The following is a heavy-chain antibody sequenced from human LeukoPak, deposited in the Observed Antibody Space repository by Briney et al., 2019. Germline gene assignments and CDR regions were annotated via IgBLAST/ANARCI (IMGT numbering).Heavy chain of an antibody. Sequence: SETLSLTCAVYGGSFSGYYWSWIRQPPGKGLEWIAEINHSGSTNYNPSLKSRVTISVDTSKNQFSLKLSSVTAADTAVYYCARDRRYCSSTSCPRLSYYYYYGMDVWGQGTTVTVSS. CDR1: GGSFSGYY. V-gene: IGHV4-34*01. J-gene: IGHJ6*02. CDR2: INHSGST. D-gene: IGHD2-2*01. CDR3: ARDRRYCSSTSCPRLSYYYYYGMDV.